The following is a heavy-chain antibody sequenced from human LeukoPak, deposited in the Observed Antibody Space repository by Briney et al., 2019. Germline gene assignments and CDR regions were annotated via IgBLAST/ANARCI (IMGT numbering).Heavy chain of an antibody. CDR1: GFTFSSYA. CDR3: ARDPTNWNYVHYFDY. Sequence: GGSLRLSCAASGFTFSSYAMHWVRRAPGKGLEWVAVISYDGSYKYYADSVKGRFTISRDNSKNMLYLQMNSLRPEDTAVYYCARDPTNWNYVHYFDYWGQGTLVTVSS. V-gene: IGHV3-30*04. D-gene: IGHD1-7*01. CDR2: ISYDGSYK. J-gene: IGHJ4*02.